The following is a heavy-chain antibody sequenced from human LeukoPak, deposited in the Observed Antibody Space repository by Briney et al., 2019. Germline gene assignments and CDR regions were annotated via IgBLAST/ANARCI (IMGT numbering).Heavy chain of an antibody. D-gene: IGHD6-19*01. J-gene: IGHJ5*02. CDR3: ARLVLSSGWYTNTT. CDR2: IYYSGST. V-gene: IGHV4-59*08. Sequence: SETLSLTCTVSGGSISSYYWSWIRQPPGKGLEWIGYIYYSGSTNYNPSLKSRVTISVDTSQNQFSLKLSSVTAADTAVYYCARLVLSSGWYTNTTWGQGTLVTVSS. CDR1: GGSISSYY.